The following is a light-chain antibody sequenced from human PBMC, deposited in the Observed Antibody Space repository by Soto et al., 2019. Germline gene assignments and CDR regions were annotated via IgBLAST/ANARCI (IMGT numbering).Light chain of an antibody. J-gene: IGLJ2*01. CDR2: LNSDGSH. CDR1: SGHSNYA. CDR3: QTWGSGIGV. Sequence: QPVLNQSPSASASLGASVKLTCTMSSGHSNYAIAWHQQQSEKGPRYLMKLNSDGSHSKGDGIPDRFSGSSSGAERYLTISSLQSEDEADYYCQTWGSGIGVFGGGTKLAVL. V-gene: IGLV4-69*01.